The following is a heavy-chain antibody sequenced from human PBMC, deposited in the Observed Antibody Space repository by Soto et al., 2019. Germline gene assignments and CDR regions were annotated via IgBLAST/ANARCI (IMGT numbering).Heavy chain of an antibody. CDR3: ASHCGMLSGYLSPVDF. J-gene: IGHJ4*02. Sequence: QVQLVESGGDLVKRGGSLRLSCAASGYTFSDYYMSWIRQAPGKGLEWISDIDTSSTKIYYADSVKGRFTISRDNAKNSLYLEMNSLIDEDTAVYYCASHCGMLSGYLSPVDFWGQGTLVTVSS. CDR1: GYTFSDYY. CDR2: IDTSSTKI. V-gene: IGHV3-11*01. D-gene: IGHD3-9*01.